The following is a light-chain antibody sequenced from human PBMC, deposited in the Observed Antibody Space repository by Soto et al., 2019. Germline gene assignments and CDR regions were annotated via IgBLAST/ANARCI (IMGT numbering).Light chain of an antibody. V-gene: IGKV1-5*03. CDR2: KAS. Sequence: DIQMTQSPSTLSASVGDRVTITCRASQSISSWLAWYQQKPGKAPKLLIYKASSLESGVPSSFSGSGSGTEFTLTISSLQPDDFATYYCQQYSSYPWTFDQGTKVEIK. CDR3: QQYSSYPWT. CDR1: QSISSW. J-gene: IGKJ1*01.